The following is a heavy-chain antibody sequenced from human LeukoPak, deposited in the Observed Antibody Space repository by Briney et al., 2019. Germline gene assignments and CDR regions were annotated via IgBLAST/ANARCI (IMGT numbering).Heavy chain of an antibody. CDR1: GGTFSSYA. CDR3: ARSDIPGGYHYGMDV. Sequence: SVKVSCKASGGTFSSYAISWVRQAPGQGLEWMGGIIPIFGTANYAQKFQGRVTITADKSTNTAYMELSSLRSEDTAVYYCARSDIPGGYHYGMDVWGKGTTVTVSS. D-gene: IGHD3-9*01. J-gene: IGHJ6*04. V-gene: IGHV1-69*06. CDR2: IIPIFGTA.